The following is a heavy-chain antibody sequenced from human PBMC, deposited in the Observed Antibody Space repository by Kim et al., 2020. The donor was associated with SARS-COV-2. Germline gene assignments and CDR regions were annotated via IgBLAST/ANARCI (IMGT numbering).Heavy chain of an antibody. CDR2: MNPNSGNT. V-gene: IGHV1-8*01. CDR3: ARGMQLVRPYYYYYYGLDV. J-gene: IGHJ6*02. D-gene: IGHD6-13*01. CDR1: GYTFTSYD. Sequence: ASVKVSCKASGYTFTSYDINWVRQATGQGLEWMGWMNPNSGNTGYAQKFQGRVTMTMNTSISTAYMELSSLRSEDTAVYYCARGMQLVRPYYYYYYGLDVWGQGTTVTVSS.